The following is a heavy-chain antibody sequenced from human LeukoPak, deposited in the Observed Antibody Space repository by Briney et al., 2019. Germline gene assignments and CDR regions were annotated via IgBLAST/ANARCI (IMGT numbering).Heavy chain of an antibody. CDR1: GGSISSNSYY. CDR3: ANYYDSSGKYYFDY. J-gene: IGHJ4*02. Sequence: KSSETLSLTCTVSGGSISSNSYYWGWIRQPPGKGLEWIGSIYSSGSTYYNPSPKSRVTISVDTSKNQFSLRLSSVIAADTAVYYCANYYDSSGKYYFDYWGQGTLVTVSS. V-gene: IGHV4-39*01. CDR2: IYSSGST. D-gene: IGHD3-22*01.